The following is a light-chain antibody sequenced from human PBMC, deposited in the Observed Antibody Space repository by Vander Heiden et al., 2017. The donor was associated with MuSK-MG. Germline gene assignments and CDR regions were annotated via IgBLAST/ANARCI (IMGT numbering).Light chain of an antibody. CDR3: AAWDDSLNVWV. Sequence: QSVLTPPPSASGTPGPRVTITCSGTRSSIGSNTVNWYQQLPGTAPKLLIYSNNQRPSGVPDRFSGSKSGTSASLAISGLQSEDEADYYCAAWDDSLNVWVFGGGTKLTVL. CDR2: SNN. V-gene: IGLV1-44*01. CDR1: RSSIGSNT. J-gene: IGLJ3*02.